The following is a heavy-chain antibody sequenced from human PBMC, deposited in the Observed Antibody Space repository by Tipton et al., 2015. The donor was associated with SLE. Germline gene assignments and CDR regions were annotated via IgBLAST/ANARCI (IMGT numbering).Heavy chain of an antibody. Sequence: TLSLTCAVYGGSFSGYYWSWIRQPPGKGLEWIGEINHSGSTNYNPSLKSRVTISVDTSKNQFSLKLSSVTAADTAVYYCARYGSGPSGFDPWGQGTLVTASS. CDR2: INHSGST. V-gene: IGHV4-34*01. D-gene: IGHD3-10*01. CDR1: GGSFSGYY. CDR3: ARYGSGPSGFDP. J-gene: IGHJ5*02.